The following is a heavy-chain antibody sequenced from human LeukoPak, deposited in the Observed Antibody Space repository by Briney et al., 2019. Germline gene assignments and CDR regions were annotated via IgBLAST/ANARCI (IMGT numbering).Heavy chain of an antibody. J-gene: IGHJ4*02. CDR2: IYYSGST. V-gene: IGHV4-61*01. D-gene: IGHD6-19*01. CDR1: GGSVSSGNYY. CDR3: ARVSSYSSGWFIDY. Sequence: SETLSLTCTVSGGSVSSGNYYWNWIRQPPGKGLEWIGYIYYSGSTNHNPSLKSRVTISVDTSKNQFFLELSSVTAADTAVYYCARVSSYSSGWFIDYWGRGTLVTVPS.